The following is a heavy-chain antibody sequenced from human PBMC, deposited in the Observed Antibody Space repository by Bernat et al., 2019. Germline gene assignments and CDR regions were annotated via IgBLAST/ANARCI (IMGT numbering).Heavy chain of an antibody. Sequence: EVQLLESGGNLVELGGSLRLSCAASGFSFSTYAMSWVRQAPGKGLEWVSGIGAAGRSTDYSDPVKGRFTISRDNSKNTLYLQMNSLRAEDTAVYYCAKGVNYDRSGYYGAAVYFDSWGQGTLVTVS. CDR3: AKGVNYDRSGYYGAAVYFDS. CDR1: GFSFSTYA. J-gene: IGHJ4*02. CDR2: IGAAGRST. V-gene: IGHV3-23*01. D-gene: IGHD3-22*01.